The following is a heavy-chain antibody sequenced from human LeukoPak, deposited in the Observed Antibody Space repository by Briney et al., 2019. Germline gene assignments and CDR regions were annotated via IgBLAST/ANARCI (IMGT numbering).Heavy chain of an antibody. CDR2: IYHSGST. CDR1: GYSISSGYY. J-gene: IGHJ5*02. Sequence: PSETLSLTCTVSGYSISSGYYWGWIRQPPGKGLEWIGSIYHSGSTYYNPSLKSRVTISVDTSKNQFSLKLSSVTAADTAVYYCARDVIAAADNWFDPWGQGTLVTVSS. V-gene: IGHV4-38-2*02. D-gene: IGHD6-13*01. CDR3: ARDVIAAADNWFDP.